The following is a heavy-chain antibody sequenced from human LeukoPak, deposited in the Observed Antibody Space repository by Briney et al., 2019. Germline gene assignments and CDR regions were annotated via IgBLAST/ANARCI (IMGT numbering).Heavy chain of an antibody. Sequence: GGSLRLSCAASGFTFSSYVMTWVRQAPGKGLEWVSGISGSGGSTYYADSVKGRFTISRDDSKNTLYLQMNSLRAEDTAVYYCATSNYADYGDYFSLWGQGTLVTVSS. CDR2: ISGSGGST. D-gene: IGHD4-17*01. J-gene: IGHJ4*02. CDR3: ATSNYADYGDYFSL. CDR1: GFTFSSYV. V-gene: IGHV3-23*01.